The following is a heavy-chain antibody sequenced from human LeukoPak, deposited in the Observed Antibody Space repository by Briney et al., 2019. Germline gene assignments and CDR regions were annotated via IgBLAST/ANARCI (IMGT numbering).Heavy chain of an antibody. D-gene: IGHD4/OR15-4a*01. V-gene: IGHV1-8*01. CDR2: MNPNSGNT. Sequence: GASVKVSRKASGYTFTSYDINWVRQATGQGLEWMGWMNPNSGNTGYAQKFQGRVTMTRNTSISTAYTELSSLRSEDTAVSYCARRSGLYAFDIWGQGTMVTVSS. CDR3: ARRSGLYAFDI. CDR1: GYTFTSYD. J-gene: IGHJ3*02.